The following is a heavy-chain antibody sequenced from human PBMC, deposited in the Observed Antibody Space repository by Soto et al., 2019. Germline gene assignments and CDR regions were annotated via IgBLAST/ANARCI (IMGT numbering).Heavy chain of an antibody. CDR3: ARHRNPGYTFRVVTTLGLDY. D-gene: IGHD4-17*01. CDR2: IDPSDSYT. CDR1: GYSFTNFW. J-gene: IGHJ4*02. Sequence: PGESLKISCETSGYSFTNFWISWVRQMPGKGLEWMGRIDPSDSYTNYSPSFQGHVTFSADASINTSYLQWSSLKASDTAMYYCARHRNPGYTFRVVTTLGLDYWAQGTLVTVSP. V-gene: IGHV5-10-1*01.